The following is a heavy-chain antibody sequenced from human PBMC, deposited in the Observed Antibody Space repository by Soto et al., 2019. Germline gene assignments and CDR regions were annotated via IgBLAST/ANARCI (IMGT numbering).Heavy chain of an antibody. CDR3: AREWTHYYGSGSLTVD. J-gene: IGHJ4*02. V-gene: IGHV1-69*04. Sequence: GASVKVSCKASGGTFSSYTISWVRQAPGQGLEWMGRIIPILGIANYAQKFQGRVTITADKSTSTAYMELSSLRSEDTAVYYCAREWTHYYGSGSLTVDWGQGTLVTVSS. CDR1: GGTFSSYT. D-gene: IGHD3-10*01. CDR2: IIPILGIA.